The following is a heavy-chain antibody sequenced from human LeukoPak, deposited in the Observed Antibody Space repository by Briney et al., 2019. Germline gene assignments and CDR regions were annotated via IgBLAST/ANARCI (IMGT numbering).Heavy chain of an antibody. CDR3: AKDQDVSSGWYFPSDF. J-gene: IGHJ4*02. D-gene: IGHD6-19*01. Sequence: PGGSLRLSCAASGFTFSSYAMSWVRQAPGKGLEWVSAISGSGGSTYYADSVKGRFTISRDNSKNTLYLQMNSLRAEDTAVYYCAKDQDVSSGWYFPSDFWGQGTLVTVSS. CDR1: GFTFSSYA. CDR2: ISGSGGST. V-gene: IGHV3-23*01.